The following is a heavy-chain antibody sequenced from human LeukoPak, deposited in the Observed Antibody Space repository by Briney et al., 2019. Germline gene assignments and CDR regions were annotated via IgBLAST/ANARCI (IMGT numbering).Heavy chain of an antibody. J-gene: IGHJ4*02. Sequence: SQTLSLTRTVSGHSFSSDEFYWRWLRQPPGRGLEWLGYISYSGSTFYHPSLKSRVTISVDTSKNQFSLKLFSVTAADTAVYYCARRRTGYPSYYFDSWGQGVLVTVSS. D-gene: IGHD3-9*01. CDR2: ISYSGST. CDR3: ARRRTGYPSYYFDS. V-gene: IGHV4-30-4*01. CDR1: GHSFSSDEFY.